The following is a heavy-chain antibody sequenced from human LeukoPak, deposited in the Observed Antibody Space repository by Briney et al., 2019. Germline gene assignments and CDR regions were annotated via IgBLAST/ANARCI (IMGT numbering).Heavy chain of an antibody. CDR2: INPNSGGT. V-gene: IGHV1-2*02. D-gene: IGHD6-13*01. J-gene: IGHJ4*02. CDR1: GYTFTGYY. Sequence: GASVKVSCKASGYTFTGYYMHWVRQAPGQGLEWMGWINPNSGGTNYAQKFQGRVTMTRDTSISTAYMELSRLRSDDTAVYYCARVPRGYSSSRGTKNFDYWGQGTLVTVSS. CDR3: ARVPRGYSSSRGTKNFDY.